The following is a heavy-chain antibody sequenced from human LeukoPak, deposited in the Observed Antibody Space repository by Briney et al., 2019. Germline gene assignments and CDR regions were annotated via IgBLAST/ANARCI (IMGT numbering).Heavy chain of an antibody. J-gene: IGHJ4*02. CDR3: ARGKVATSYFDY. V-gene: IGHV4-4*07. CDR2: VYSSGSA. CDR1: GGSINSYY. Sequence: SETLSLTCTVSGGSINSYYGSWIRQPAGPELEWIGRVYSSGSANYNPSLERRVTMSVDTSKNQFSLKLTSVTAADTAMYCCARGKVATSYFDYWGQGTLVTVSS. D-gene: IGHD5-12*01.